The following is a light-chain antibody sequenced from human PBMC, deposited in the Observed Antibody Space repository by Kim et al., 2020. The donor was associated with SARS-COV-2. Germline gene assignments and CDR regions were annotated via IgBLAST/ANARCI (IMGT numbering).Light chain of an antibody. V-gene: IGKV3-20*01. Sequence: EIVLTQSPGTLSLSPGERATLSCRASQSVSSSYLAWYQQKPGQAPRLLIYCASSRATGIPDRFSGSGSGTDFTLTISRLEPEDFAVYYCKQYGSSLVGFGQGTKVDIK. J-gene: IGKJ1*01. CDR2: CAS. CDR1: QSVSSSY. CDR3: KQYGSSLVG.